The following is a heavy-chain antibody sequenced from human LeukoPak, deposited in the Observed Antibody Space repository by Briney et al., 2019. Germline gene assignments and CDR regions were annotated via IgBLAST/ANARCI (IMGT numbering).Heavy chain of an antibody. D-gene: IGHD6-13*01. CDR3: ARVGSSWYYMDV. CDR2: IYTSGST. V-gene: IGHV4-4*09. Sequence: SETLPLTCTVSGGSISSYYWSWIRQPPGKGLEWIGYIYTSGSTNYNPSLKSRVTISVDTSKNQFSLKLSSVTAADTAVYYCARVGSSWYYMDVWGKGTTVTVSS. CDR1: GGSISSYY. J-gene: IGHJ6*03.